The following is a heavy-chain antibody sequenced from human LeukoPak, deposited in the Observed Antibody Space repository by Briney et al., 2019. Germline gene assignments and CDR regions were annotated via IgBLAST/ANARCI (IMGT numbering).Heavy chain of an antibody. J-gene: IGHJ3*02. Sequence: TPSETLSLTCTVSGVSITTYYWSWIRQPAGKGLEWIGHIYTSGSTNYNPSLKSRVTMSVDTSKNQFSLKLSSVTAADTAVYYCARDRTSTVWREGFDAFDIWGQGTMVTVSS. CDR2: IYTSGST. V-gene: IGHV4-4*07. CDR1: GVSITTYY. D-gene: IGHD4-17*01. CDR3: ARDRTSTVWREGFDAFDI.